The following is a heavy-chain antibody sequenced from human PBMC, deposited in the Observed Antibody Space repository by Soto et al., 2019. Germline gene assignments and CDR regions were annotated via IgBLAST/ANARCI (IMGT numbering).Heavy chain of an antibody. Sequence: SETLSLTCTVSGGSITTGGYYWSWIRQLPGKGLEWIGHRYYSESTYYNPSLKSRVSISLDTSKNQFSLKLSFVTAADTAMYYCARTKCSGGSCYSWSLDYWGQGTPVTIS. V-gene: IGHV4-31*03. J-gene: IGHJ4*02. CDR3: ARTKCSGGSCYSWSLDY. CDR1: GGSITTGGYY. CDR2: RYYSEST. D-gene: IGHD2-15*01.